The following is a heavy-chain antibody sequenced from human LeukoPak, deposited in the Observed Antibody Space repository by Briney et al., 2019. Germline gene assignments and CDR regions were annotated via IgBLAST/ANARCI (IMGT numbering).Heavy chain of an antibody. J-gene: IGHJ3*02. D-gene: IGHD1-26*01. Sequence: TGGSLRLSCAASGFTFSSYSMNWVRQAPGKGLEWVSYIRTSSSTISYADSVKGRFTISRDNAKNSLYLQMNSRRDEDTAVYYCARDSASGSYRHAFDIWGQGTMVTVSS. CDR3: ARDSASGSYRHAFDI. CDR1: GFTFSSYS. V-gene: IGHV3-48*02. CDR2: IRTSSSTI.